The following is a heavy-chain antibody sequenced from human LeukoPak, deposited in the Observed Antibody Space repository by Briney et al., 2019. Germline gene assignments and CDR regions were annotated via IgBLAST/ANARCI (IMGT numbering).Heavy chain of an antibody. J-gene: IGHJ6*03. V-gene: IGHV4-39*01. CDR3: ARLPEFHTGHSYYYMDV. CDR2: ISYSGNT. Sequence: SEALSLTCTVSGDSIINTNYYWGWTRQPPGEGLEWFGSISYSGNTYYNPSLKTRITISVDTSKNQFSLKLRSVTAADTAIYYCARLPEFHTGHSYYYMDVWSKGTTVTISS. D-gene: IGHD1-14*01. CDR1: GDSIINTNYY.